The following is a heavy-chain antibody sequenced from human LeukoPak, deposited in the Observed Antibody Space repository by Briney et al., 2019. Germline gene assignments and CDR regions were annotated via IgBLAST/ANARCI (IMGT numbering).Heavy chain of an antibody. CDR2: MNPNSGNT. V-gene: IGHV1-8*01. D-gene: IGHD1-26*01. CDR1: GYTFTSYD. CDR3: ARASRTGGSYWFDY. Sequence: ASVKVSCKASGYTFTSYDINWVRQATGQGLEWMGWMNPNSGNTGYAQEFQGRVTMTRNTSISTAYMELSSLRSEDTAVYYCARASRTGGSYWFDYWGQGTLVTVSS. J-gene: IGHJ4*02.